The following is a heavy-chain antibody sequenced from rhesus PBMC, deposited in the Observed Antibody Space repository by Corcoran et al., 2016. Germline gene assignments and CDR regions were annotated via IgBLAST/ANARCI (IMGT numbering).Heavy chain of an antibody. CDR2: IGGSSGST. J-gene: IGHJ6*01. Sequence: QVQLQESGPGLVKPSETLSLTCAVSGYSISSGSGWSWIRQPPGKGLEWIGYIGGSSGSTNYNPSLKRRVNSSKDTSKNQFSRKLSSVTAADTAVYYGTNSGLDSWGQGVVVTVSS. V-gene: IGHV4-127*01. CDR1: GYSISSGSG. CDR3: TNSGLDS.